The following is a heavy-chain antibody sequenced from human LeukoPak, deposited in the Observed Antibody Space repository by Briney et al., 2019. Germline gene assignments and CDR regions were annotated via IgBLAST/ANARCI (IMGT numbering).Heavy chain of an antibody. CDR3: AKEVRGYSYGKHTIWFDP. CDR2: ISGSGGST. V-gene: IGHV3-23*01. CDR1: GFTFSSYA. J-gene: IGHJ5*02. Sequence: PGGSLRLSCAASGFTFSSYAMSWVRQAPGKGLEWVSAISGSGGSTYYADSVKGRFTISRDNSKNTLYLQMNSLRAEDTAVYYCAKEVRGYSYGKHTIWFDPWGQGTLVTVSS. D-gene: IGHD5-18*01.